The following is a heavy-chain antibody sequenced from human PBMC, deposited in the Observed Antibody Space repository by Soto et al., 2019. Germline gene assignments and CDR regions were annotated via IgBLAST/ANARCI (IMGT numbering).Heavy chain of an antibody. V-gene: IGHV3-23*01. CDR2: ISGSGGST. CDR3: AKGDSGYSSGWADY. CDR1: GFTFSSYA. D-gene: IGHD6-19*01. J-gene: IGHJ4*02. Sequence: GGSLRLSCAASGFTFSSYAMSWVRQAPGKGLEWVSAISGSGGSTYYADSVKGRFTISRDNSKNTLYLQMNSLRAEDTAVYYCAKGDSGYSSGWADYWGQGTLVTVSS.